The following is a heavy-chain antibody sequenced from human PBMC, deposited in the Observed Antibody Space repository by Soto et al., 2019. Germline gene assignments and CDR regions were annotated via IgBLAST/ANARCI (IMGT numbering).Heavy chain of an antibody. V-gene: IGHV1-69*13. CDR3: ARGGTGTYYYCYYGMDG. D-gene: IGHD1-1*01. Sequence: SVKVSCKASGGTFSSYAISWVRQAPGQGLEWMGGIIPIFGTANYAQKFQGRVTITADESTSTAYMELSSLRSEDTAVYYCARGGTGTYYYCYYGMDGWGRGTTVTVSS. J-gene: IGHJ6*02. CDR2: IIPIFGTA. CDR1: GGTFSSYA.